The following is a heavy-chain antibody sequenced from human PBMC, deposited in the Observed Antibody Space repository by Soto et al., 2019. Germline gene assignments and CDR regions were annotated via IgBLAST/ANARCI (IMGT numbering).Heavy chain of an antibody. Sequence: QVQLQESGPGLVKPSETLSLTCAVSGDSISSYYCMWIRQPPGKGLESIGYLYFGRSANYNPSLKRRVTLSVDTSTNQCSLTLSSMTAADTAVYYCALRSMAVVPEYWGQGTLVTVSS. D-gene: IGHD3-22*01. CDR1: GDSISSYY. CDR3: ALRSMAVVPEY. V-gene: IGHV4-59*01. J-gene: IGHJ4*02. CDR2: LYFGRSA.